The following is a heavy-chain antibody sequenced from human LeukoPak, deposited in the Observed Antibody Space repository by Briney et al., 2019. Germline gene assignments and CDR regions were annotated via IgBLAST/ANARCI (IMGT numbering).Heavy chain of an antibody. CDR1: GFTFSNAW. J-gene: IGHJ1*01. CDR2: IKSKTDGGTT. V-gene: IGHV3-15*01. Sequence: GGSLRLSCAASGFTFSNAWMSWVRQAPGKGLEWVGRIKSKTDGGTTEYAAPVKGRFTISRDDSKNTLNLQMNSLKTEDTAVYYCTTVYGDYEYFQHWGQGTLVTVSS. D-gene: IGHD4-17*01. CDR3: TTVYGDYEYFQH.